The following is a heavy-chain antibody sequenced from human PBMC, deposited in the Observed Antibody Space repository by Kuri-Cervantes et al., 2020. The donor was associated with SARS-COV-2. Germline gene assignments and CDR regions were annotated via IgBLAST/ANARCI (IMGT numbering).Heavy chain of an antibody. CDR3: ARDKSGSYYDAFDF. D-gene: IGHD1-26*01. Sequence: GESLKISCAASGFTFSSYAMHWVRQAPGKGLEWVAVISYDGSNKYYADSVKGRFTISRDNSKNTLYLQMNSLRAEDTAVYYCARDKSGSYYDAFDFWGQGTMVTVSS. CDR1: GFTFSSYA. V-gene: IGHV3-30-3*01. CDR2: ISYDGSNK. J-gene: IGHJ3*01.